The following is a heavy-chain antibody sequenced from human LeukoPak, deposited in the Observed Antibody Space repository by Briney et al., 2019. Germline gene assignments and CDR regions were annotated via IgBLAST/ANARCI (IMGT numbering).Heavy chain of an antibody. J-gene: IGHJ4*02. V-gene: IGHV4-39*01. CDR1: GVSISSSNSY. D-gene: IGHD5-18*01. CDR3: ARHLSGVTGYTYGRGIDY. CDR2: IYYSGNT. Sequence: KPSETLSLTCTVSGVSISSSNSYWGWIRQPRGKGLEWIGSIYYSGNTYYNASLKSQVSISIDTSKNQFSLRLTSVTAADTAVYYCARHLSGVTGYTYGRGIDYWGQGTLVTVSS.